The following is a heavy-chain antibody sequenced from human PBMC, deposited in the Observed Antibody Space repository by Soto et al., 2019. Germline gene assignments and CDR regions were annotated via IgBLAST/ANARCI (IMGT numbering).Heavy chain of an antibody. CDR2: ISYDGSDK. Sequence: PGGSLRLSCAASGFTFNTFGMHWVRQAPGKGLEWVAVISYDGSDKYYSDSVGGRFTISRDNSMNTLYLQMNSLRTEDTAVYYCAKSPNIYCSSYHCYKYYFDYWGQGTLVTVSS. CDR1: GFTFNTFG. CDR3: AKSPNIYCSSYHCYKYYFDY. D-gene: IGHD2-2*01. V-gene: IGHV3-30*18. J-gene: IGHJ4*02.